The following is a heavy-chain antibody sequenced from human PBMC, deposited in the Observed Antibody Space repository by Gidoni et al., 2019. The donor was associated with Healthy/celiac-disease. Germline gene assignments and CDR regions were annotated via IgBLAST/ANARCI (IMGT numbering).Heavy chain of an antibody. V-gene: IGHV1-69*01. J-gene: IGHJ4*02. Sequence: QVQLVQSGAEVKKPGSSVKVPGKASGGTFSSYAISWGRQAPGQGLEWMGGIIPIFATANYAQQFQGRVTLTADESPSTAYMELSSLRSEDTAVYYCARGDGYCSGGSCFDYCGQGTLVAVSS. CDR1: GGTFSSYA. D-gene: IGHD2-15*01. CDR3: ARGDGYCSGGSCFDY. CDR2: IIPIFATA.